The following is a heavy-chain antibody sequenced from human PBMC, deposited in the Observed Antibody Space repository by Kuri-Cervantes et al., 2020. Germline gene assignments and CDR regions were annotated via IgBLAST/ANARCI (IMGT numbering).Heavy chain of an antibody. CDR3: MVAASTTDY. D-gene: IGHD6-13*01. J-gene: IGHJ4*02. CDR2: ISSSSSHI. V-gene: IGHV3-21*01. Sequence: GGSLRLSCAASGFIFSDHSMNWVRQAPGQGLEWVAAISSSSSHIYYGDSVKGRFTVSRDNSKNTLYMEMNRVKTDDTAVYFCMVAASTTDYWGQGTLVTVSS. CDR1: GFIFSDHS.